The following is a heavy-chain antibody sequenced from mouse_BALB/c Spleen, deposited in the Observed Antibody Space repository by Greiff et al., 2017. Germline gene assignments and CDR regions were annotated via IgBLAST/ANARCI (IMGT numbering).Heavy chain of an antibody. D-gene: IGHD1-1*01. CDR1: GYTFTDYE. V-gene: IGHV1-15*01. Sequence: VKLMESGAELVRPGASVTLSCKASGYTFTDYEMHWVKQTPVHGLEWIGAIDPETGGTAYNQKFKGKATLTADKSSSTAYMELRSLTSEDSAVYYCTRRGDYGSRYFDYWGQGTTLTVSS. CDR3: TRRGDYGSRYFDY. J-gene: IGHJ2*01. CDR2: IDPETGGT.